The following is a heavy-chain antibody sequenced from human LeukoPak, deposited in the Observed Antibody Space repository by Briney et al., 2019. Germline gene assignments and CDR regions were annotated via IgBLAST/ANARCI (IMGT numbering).Heavy chain of an antibody. CDR1: GGSISVYH. Sequence: SETLSLTCTVSGGSISVYHWSWIRQPLGKGLGWIGYLYDTGMTNYSPSLKSRVTISVDTSNNQISLKLTSVTAADTAIYFCAKEGMGSEATTADGAFDIWGQGTTVTVSS. CDR2: LYDTGMT. J-gene: IGHJ3*02. V-gene: IGHV4-4*08. D-gene: IGHD1-26*01. CDR3: AKEGMGSEATTADGAFDI.